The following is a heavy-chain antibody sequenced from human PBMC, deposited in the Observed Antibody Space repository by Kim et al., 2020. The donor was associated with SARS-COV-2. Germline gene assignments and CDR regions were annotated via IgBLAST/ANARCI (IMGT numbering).Heavy chain of an antibody. CDR3: AKDKGTGDGYFDY. J-gene: IGHJ4*02. Sequence: YADSVKGRFTISRDNSKNSLYLQMNSLRTEDTALYYCAKDKGTGDGYFDYWGQGTLVTVSS. D-gene: IGHD7-27*01. V-gene: IGHV3-43*01.